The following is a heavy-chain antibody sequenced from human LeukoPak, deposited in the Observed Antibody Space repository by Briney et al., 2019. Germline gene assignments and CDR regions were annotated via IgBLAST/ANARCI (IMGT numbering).Heavy chain of an antibody. D-gene: IGHD5-18*01. V-gene: IGHV1-69*05. Sequence: GASVKVSCKASGGTFSSYAISWVRQAPGQGVEWMGGIIPIFGTANYAQTFQGRVTITTDESTSTAYMELSSLRSEDTAVYYCARDRNTAMLEFDYWGQGTLVTVSS. CDR2: IIPIFGTA. CDR3: ARDRNTAMLEFDY. J-gene: IGHJ4*02. CDR1: GGTFSSYA.